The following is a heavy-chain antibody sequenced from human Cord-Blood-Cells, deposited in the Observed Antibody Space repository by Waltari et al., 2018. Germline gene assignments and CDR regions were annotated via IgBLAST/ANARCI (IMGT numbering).Heavy chain of an antibody. D-gene: IGHD3-10*01. Sequence: EVQLLESGGVVVQPGGSLRPSCAASGSTFDDYAMHWFRQPPGKGLEWVSHISWYGGNTYYATAVKGRFTSSRENSKNSLYRQMNSLRAEDTALYYCARGGSGRDAFDIWGQGTMVTVSS. J-gene: IGHJ3*02. CDR1: GSTFDDYA. V-gene: IGHV3-43D*03. CDR2: ISWYGGNT. CDR3: ARGGSGRDAFDI.